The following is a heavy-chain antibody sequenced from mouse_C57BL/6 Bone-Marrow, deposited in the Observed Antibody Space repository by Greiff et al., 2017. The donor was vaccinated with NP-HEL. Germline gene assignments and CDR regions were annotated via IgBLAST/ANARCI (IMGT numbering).Heavy chain of an antibody. V-gene: IGHV1-55*01. CDR1: GYTFTSYW. J-gene: IGHJ3*01. CDR2: IYPGSGST. Sequence: QVHVKQPGAELVKPGASVKMSCRASGYTFTSYWIPWVKQRPGQGLEWIGDIYPGSGSTNYNEKFKGKATLTVDTSSSTAYMQLSSLTAEDSAVYYCAGGFAYWGQGTLVTVSA. CDR3: AGGFAY.